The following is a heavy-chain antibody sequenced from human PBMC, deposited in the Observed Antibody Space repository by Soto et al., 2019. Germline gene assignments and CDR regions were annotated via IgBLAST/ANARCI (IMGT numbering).Heavy chain of an antibody. J-gene: IGHJ6*02. CDR3: VRSYHSGELVSTSP. V-gene: IGHV1-2*02. CDR1: GYIFINYK. Sequence: SVQVSCKASGYIFINYKMHWVRQAPAQGIEWMGVMNPNRGATRIAQKFQGRVTMTRDTSISTAYMELSRLTSDDTAVYCCVRSYHSGELVSTSPRGQRTTVTVSS. D-gene: IGHD6-25*01. CDR2: MNPNRGAT.